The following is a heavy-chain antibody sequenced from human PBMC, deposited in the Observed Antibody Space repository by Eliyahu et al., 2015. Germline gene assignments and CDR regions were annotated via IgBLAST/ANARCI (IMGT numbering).Heavy chain of an antibody. CDR1: FGNYW. V-gene: IGHV3-74*01. CDR2: IKSDGSIT. J-gene: IGHJ4*02. CDR3: ARGGSSWNDAPLDY. D-gene: IGHD1-1*01. Sequence: FGNYWMHWVRQAPGKGLVWVSRIKSDGSITAYPDSVEGRFTISRDNAKNTLYLQMNSLRAEDTAVYYCARGGSSWNDAPLDYWGQGTLVTVSS.